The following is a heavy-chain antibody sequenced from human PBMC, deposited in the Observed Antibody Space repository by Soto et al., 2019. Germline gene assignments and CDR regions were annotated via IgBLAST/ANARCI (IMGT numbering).Heavy chain of an antibody. CDR3: ARSYSSGWEFDY. Sequence: VGSLRISGGACGFTFSNYYRSLIRQAPGKGLEWVSYISSTGRTIYYADSVKGRFTVSRDNAQNSLSLKLNSLRVEDTAVYYCARSYSSGWEFDYWGQGTQVTVSS. CDR2: ISSTGRTI. V-gene: IGHV3-11*01. J-gene: IGHJ4*02. CDR1: GFTFSNYY. D-gene: IGHD6-19*01.